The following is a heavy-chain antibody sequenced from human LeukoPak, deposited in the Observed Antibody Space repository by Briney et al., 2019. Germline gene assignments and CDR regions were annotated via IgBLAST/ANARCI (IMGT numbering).Heavy chain of an antibody. Sequence: SETLSLTCTVSGGSISSHYGSCIRQPAGTGLEWIGRIYTSGSTNYNPSFKSRVTMSVDTSKNQFSIKLSSVTAADTAVYYFASQSGDSSGFDPWGQGTLVTVSS. J-gene: IGHJ5*02. V-gene: IGHV4-4*07. CDR2: IYTSGST. D-gene: IGHD5-18*01. CDR1: GGSISSHY. CDR3: ASQSGDSSGFDP.